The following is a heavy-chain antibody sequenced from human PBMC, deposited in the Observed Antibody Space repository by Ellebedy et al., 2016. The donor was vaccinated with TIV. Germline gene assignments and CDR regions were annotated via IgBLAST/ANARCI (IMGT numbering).Heavy chain of an antibody. CDR2: ISGNSKYI. Sequence: GGSLRLXCAASGFSFRNYDMNWVRQAPGKGLEWVSSISGNSKYIYYADSLKGRFTISRDNAKNSLFLQMNSLRAEDTARYFCVRDADSYYHGKRFFDFWGQGTLVFVSS. CDR3: VRDADSYYHGKRFFDF. CDR1: GFSFRNYD. D-gene: IGHD3-10*01. V-gene: IGHV3-21*01. J-gene: IGHJ4*02.